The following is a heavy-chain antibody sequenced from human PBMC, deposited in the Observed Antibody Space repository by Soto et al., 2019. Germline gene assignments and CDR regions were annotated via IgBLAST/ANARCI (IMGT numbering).Heavy chain of an antibody. Sequence: QVQLQESGPGLVKPSETLSLTCTVSGGSISSYYWSWIRQPPGKGLEWIGYIYYSGSTNYNPSLKSRLTISVDTSKNQFSLKLSSVTAADTAVYYCARHYDYGNMGSDYWGQGTLVTVSS. D-gene: IGHD4-17*01. V-gene: IGHV4-59*01. CDR3: ARHYDYGNMGSDY. CDR1: GGSISSYY. J-gene: IGHJ4*02. CDR2: IYYSGST.